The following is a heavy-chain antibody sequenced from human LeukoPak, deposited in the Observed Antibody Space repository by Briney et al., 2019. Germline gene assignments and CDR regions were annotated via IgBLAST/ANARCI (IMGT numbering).Heavy chain of an antibody. CDR2: ISPDGEAT. Sequence: GGSLRLSCEASGFTFSSISMNWVRQAPGKGLEWVSSISPDGEATYHADSVKGRFTTSRDNAKSSLYLQMNSLRGEDTALYYCTRDLPVPSLVRGIIIYGLIDYWGQGTLVTVSS. CDR1: GFTFSSIS. D-gene: IGHD3-10*01. V-gene: IGHV3-21*06. J-gene: IGHJ4*02. CDR3: TRDLPVPSLVRGIIIYGLIDY.